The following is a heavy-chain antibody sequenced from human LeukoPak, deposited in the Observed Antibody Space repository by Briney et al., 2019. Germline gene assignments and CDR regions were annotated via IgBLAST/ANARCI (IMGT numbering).Heavy chain of an antibody. J-gene: IGHJ3*02. V-gene: IGHV3-48*04. D-gene: IGHD5-12*01. CDR1: GFTFSSYS. CDR3: ARDLTSVSWPVYDAFDI. Sequence: GGSLRLSCAASGFTFSSYSMNWVRQAPGKGLEWVSYISSSSSTIYYADSVKGRFTISRDNAKNSLYLQMNSLRAEDTAVYYCARDLTSVSWPVYDAFDIWGQGTMVTVSS. CDR2: ISSSSSTI.